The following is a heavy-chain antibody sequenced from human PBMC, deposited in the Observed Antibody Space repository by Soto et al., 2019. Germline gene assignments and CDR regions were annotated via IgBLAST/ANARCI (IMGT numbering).Heavy chain of an antibody. Sequence: QVQLVQSGAEVKKPGASVKVSCKASGYTFTGYYMHWVRQAPGQGLEWMGWINPNSGGTNYAQKFQGWVTMTRDTSISTAYMELSRLRSHDTAVYYCAREKKGYCSSTSCYMVGYYGMDVWGQGTTVTVSS. V-gene: IGHV1-2*04. CDR3: AREKKGYCSSTSCYMVGYYGMDV. CDR2: INPNSGGT. J-gene: IGHJ6*02. CDR1: GYTFTGYY. D-gene: IGHD2-2*02.